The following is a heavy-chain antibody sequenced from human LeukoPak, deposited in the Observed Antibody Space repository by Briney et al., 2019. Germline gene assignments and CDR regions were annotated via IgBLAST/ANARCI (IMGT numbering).Heavy chain of an antibody. CDR1: GGSISSVGHY. J-gene: IGHJ4*02. CDR2: IYSTGST. D-gene: IGHD3-10*01. Sequence: SQTLSLTCTVSGGSISSVGHYWSWIRQPAGKGLEYLGRIYSTGSTNYNPSLRSRVTISVDTSKNHFSLKLSSVTAADTAVYYCARDQTYSGSGIYTYFDYGGQGIQVTVSS. V-gene: IGHV4-61*02. CDR3: ARDQTYSGSGIYTYFDY.